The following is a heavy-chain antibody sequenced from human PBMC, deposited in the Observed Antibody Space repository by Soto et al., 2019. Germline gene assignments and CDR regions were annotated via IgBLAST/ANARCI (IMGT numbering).Heavy chain of an antibody. CDR2: IVVGSGNT. V-gene: IGHV1-58*01. CDR1: GFTFTSSA. D-gene: IGHD3-22*01. CDR3: AAPPYDSSGYGAFDI. J-gene: IGHJ3*02. Sequence: QMQLVQSGPEVKKPGTSVKVSCKASGFTFTSSAVQWVRQARGQRLEWIGWIVVGSGNTNYAQKFQERVTITRDMSTSTAYMELSSLRSEDTAVYYCAAPPYDSSGYGAFDIWGQGTMVTVSS.